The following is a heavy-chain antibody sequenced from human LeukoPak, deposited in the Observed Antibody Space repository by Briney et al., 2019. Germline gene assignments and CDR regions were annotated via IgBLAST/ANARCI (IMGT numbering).Heavy chain of an antibody. CDR2: ISGSGGST. J-gene: IGHJ4*02. V-gene: IGHV3-23*01. CDR3: ARGVRRSSDYSSPVDY. D-gene: IGHD3-22*01. CDR1: GFTFSSYA. Sequence: PGGSLRLSCAASGFTFSSYAMSWVRHAPGKGLEWVSAISGSGGSTYYADSVKGRFTISRDNSRNTLYLQMNSLRAEDTAVYYCARGVRRSSDYSSPVDYWGQGTLVSVSS.